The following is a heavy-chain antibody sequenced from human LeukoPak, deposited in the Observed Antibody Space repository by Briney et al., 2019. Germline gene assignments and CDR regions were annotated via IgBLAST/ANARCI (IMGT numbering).Heavy chain of an antibody. CDR3: ARQSNGYFDY. J-gene: IGHJ4*02. Sequence: PSETLSLTCTVSRGSTSSNSYYWGWIHQPPGKGLECIGSIYYTGTTYYNPSLKSRVTMSVDTSKDQFSLKLSSVTAADTALYYCARQSNGYFDYWGQGTLVTVSS. CDR1: RGSTSSNSYY. V-gene: IGHV4-39*01. D-gene: IGHD2-15*01. CDR2: IYYTGTT.